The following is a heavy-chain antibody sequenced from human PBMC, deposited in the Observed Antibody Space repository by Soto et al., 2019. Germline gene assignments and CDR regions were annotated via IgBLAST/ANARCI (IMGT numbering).Heavy chain of an antibody. V-gene: IGHV3-13*01. D-gene: IGHD1-26*01. CDR2: IGTAGDT. J-gene: IGHJ5*02. CDR1: GFTFSSYD. CDR3: ARGTSGSDPSGNWFDP. Sequence: PGGSLRLSCAASGFTFSSYDMHWVRQATGKGLEWVSAIGTAGDTYYPGSVKGRFTISRENAKNSLYLQMNSLRAEDTAVYYCARGTSGSDPSGNWFDPWGQGTLVTVSS.